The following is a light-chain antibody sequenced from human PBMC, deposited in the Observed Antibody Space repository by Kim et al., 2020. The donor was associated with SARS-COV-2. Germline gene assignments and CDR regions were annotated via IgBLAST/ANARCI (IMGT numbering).Light chain of an antibody. J-gene: IGKJ1*01. CDR1: QGISNY. V-gene: IGKV1-27*01. CDR3: QKYYSAPWT. CDR2: SAS. Sequence: DSQMTQSPSSLSASVGDRVTITCRASQGISNYLAWYQHKPGKAPKLLIYSASVLQIGVPSRFSGSGSGTDFTLTISSLQPEDVGTYYCQKYYSAPWTFGQGTKVDIK.